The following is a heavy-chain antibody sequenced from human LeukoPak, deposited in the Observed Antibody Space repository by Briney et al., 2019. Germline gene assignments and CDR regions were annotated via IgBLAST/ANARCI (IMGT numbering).Heavy chain of an antibody. CDR1: GFTVTNNY. D-gene: IGHD4-17*01. J-gene: IGHJ6*02. V-gene: IGHV3-53*01. CDR2: IFSNDNT. Sequence: GGSLRLSCAASGFTVTNNYMCWVRQAPGKGLEWVSVIFSNDNTYRADSVKGRFAISRDTSKNTLYLQMNSLRAEDTAVYYCAAVSTKTYYYGLDVWGQGTTVTVSS. CDR3: AAVSTKTYYYGLDV.